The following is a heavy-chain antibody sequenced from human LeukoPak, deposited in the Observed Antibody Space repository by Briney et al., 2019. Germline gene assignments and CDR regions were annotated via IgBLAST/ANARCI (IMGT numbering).Heavy chain of an antibody. CDR3: FRDDGPGT. J-gene: IGHJ5*02. V-gene: IGHV3-7*01. CDR2: IKGDGSEK. CDR1: GFTFSTYW. Sequence: GGSLRLSCAASGFTFSTYWMSWVRQAPGKGPEWVANIKGDGSEKYYVDSVKGRFTISRDNAKTSLHLQMDSLRAEDTAVYYCFRDDGPGTWGQGTLVTVSS. D-gene: IGHD3-10*01.